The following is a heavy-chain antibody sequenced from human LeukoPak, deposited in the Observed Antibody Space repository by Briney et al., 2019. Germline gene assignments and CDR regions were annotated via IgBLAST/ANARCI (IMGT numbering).Heavy chain of an antibody. Sequence: PGGSLRLSCAASGFTFSSYWMHWVRQAPGKGLVWVSVVYGGGATYYADSVKGRFTISRDNSKNTLYLQMNSLRAEDTAVYYCARNYDSGSYFTDWGQGALVTVSS. CDR1: GFTFSSYW. CDR3: ARNYDSGSYFTD. CDR2: VYGGGAT. J-gene: IGHJ4*02. D-gene: IGHD3-10*01. V-gene: IGHV3-53*01.